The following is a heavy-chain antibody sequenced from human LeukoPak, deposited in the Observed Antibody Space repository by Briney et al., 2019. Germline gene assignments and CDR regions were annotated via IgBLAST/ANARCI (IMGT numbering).Heavy chain of an antibody. V-gene: IGHV3-23*01. CDR1: GFTFSSYA. Sequence: GGSLRLSCAASGFTFSSYAMSWVRQAPGKGLEWVSPISGIGSSTYYADSVKGRFTISRDNSKNTLYLQMNSLRAEDTAVYYCAKGVAVASPYYFDDWGQGTLVTVSS. CDR2: ISGIGSST. D-gene: IGHD6-19*01. J-gene: IGHJ4*02. CDR3: AKGVAVASPYYFDD.